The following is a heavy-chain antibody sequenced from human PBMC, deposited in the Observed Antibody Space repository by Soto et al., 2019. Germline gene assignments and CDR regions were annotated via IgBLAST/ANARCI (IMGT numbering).Heavy chain of an antibody. CDR3: AREVATLDFDY. D-gene: IGHD5-12*01. V-gene: IGHV3-21*01. CDR1: GFTFSSYS. Sequence: GGSLRLSCAASGFTFSSYSMNWVRQAPGKGLEWVSSISSSSSYIYYAASVKGRFTISTDNAKNSLYLQMNSPRAEDTAVYYCAREVATLDFDYWGQGTRVTVSS. CDR2: ISSSSSYI. J-gene: IGHJ4*02.